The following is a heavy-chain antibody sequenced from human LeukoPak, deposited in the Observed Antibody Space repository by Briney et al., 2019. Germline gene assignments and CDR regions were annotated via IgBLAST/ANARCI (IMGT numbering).Heavy chain of an antibody. CDR3: ARGRYDFWSGYYSNNWFDP. V-gene: IGHV1-8*01. Sequence: ASVKVSCKVSGYTFTSYDINWVRQATGQGLEWMGWMNPNSGNTGYAQKFQGRVTMTRNTSISTAYMELSSLRSEDTAVYYCARGRYDFWSGYYSNNWFDPWGQGTLVTVSS. D-gene: IGHD3-3*01. CDR2: MNPNSGNT. CDR1: GYTFTSYD. J-gene: IGHJ5*02.